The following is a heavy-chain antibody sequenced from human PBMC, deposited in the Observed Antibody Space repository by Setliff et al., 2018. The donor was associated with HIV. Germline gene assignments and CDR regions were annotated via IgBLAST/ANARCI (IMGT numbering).Heavy chain of an antibody. D-gene: IGHD6-13*01. V-gene: IGHV4-4*09. CDR1: GGSISGYH. CDR3: ARSPSYRSSWEYYFDY. J-gene: IGHJ4*02. Sequence: ASETLSLTCTVSGGSISGYHWNWLRQTPGKGLEWIGHIYTSRGTNYNHSLRTRVIISVDTSNQFSLKLSSVTAADAAVYYCARSPSYRSSWEYYFDYWGQGILVTVSS. CDR2: IYTSRGT.